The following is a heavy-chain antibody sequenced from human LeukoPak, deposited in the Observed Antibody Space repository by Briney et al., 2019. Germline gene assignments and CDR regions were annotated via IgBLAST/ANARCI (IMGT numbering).Heavy chain of an antibody. J-gene: IGHJ3*02. CDR3: AKVSVVAGRNAFDI. Sequence: GGSLRLSCAASGFTFSSYAMSWVSQAPGKGLEWVSVIGGSGTSTYYADSVKGRFTISRDNSKNMLYLQMNSLRVEDTAIYYCAKVSVVAGRNAFDIWGQGTMVTVSS. CDR2: IGGSGTST. D-gene: IGHD3-22*01. V-gene: IGHV3-23*01. CDR1: GFTFSSYA.